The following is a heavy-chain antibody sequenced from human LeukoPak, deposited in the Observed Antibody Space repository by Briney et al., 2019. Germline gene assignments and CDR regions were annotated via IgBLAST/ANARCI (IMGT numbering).Heavy chain of an antibody. V-gene: IGHV3-30*18. J-gene: IGHJ4*02. CDR2: ISYDGSNK. Sequence: QAGGSLRLSCAASGFTFSSYGMHWVRQAPGKGLEWVGVISYDGSNKYYADSVKGRFTISRDNSKNTLYLQMNSLRAEDTALYYCAHDPNWEMDYWGQGVLVTVSS. D-gene: IGHD7-27*01. CDR1: GFTFSSYG. CDR3: AHDPNWEMDY.